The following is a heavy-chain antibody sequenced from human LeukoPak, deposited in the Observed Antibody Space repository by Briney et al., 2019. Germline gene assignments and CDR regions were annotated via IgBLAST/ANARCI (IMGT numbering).Heavy chain of an antibody. J-gene: IGHJ4*02. Sequence: GGSLRLSCAASGFTFSSYEMNWVRQAPGKGLEWVSYISSSGSIVYNADSVKGRFTISRDNAKNSLYLQMNSLRAEDTAVYYCARCYCTSTNCYRFFDYWGQGALVTVSS. V-gene: IGHV3-48*03. CDR1: GFTFSSYE. D-gene: IGHD2-2*02. CDR2: ISSSGSIV. CDR3: ARCYCTSTNCYRFFDY.